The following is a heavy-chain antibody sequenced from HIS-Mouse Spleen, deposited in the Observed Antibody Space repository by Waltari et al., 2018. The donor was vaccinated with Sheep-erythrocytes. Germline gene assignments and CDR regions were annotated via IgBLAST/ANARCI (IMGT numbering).Heavy chain of an antibody. CDR3: ARLFYVDIVATTLFDY. CDR1: GYSFTSYW. CDR2: ISPVTSDT. Sequence: EVQLVQSGAEVKKPGESLKISCKGSGYSFTSYWIGWVRQMPGKGLEWMGTISPVTSDTEYSPSTQGQVTISADKSISTAYLEWSSLKASDTAMYYCARLFYVDIVATTLFDYWGQGTLVTVSS. V-gene: IGHV5-51*01. J-gene: IGHJ4*02. D-gene: IGHD5-12*01.